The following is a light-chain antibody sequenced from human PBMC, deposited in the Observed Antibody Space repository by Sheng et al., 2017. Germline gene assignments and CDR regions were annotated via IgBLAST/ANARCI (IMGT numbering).Light chain of an antibody. CDR1: QDISNY. Sequence: DIQMTQSPSSLSASVGDRVTITCQASQDISNYLNWYQQKPGKAPKLLIYDTSTLEPGVSSRFSGSGSGTDFTLTISGLQPADFATYYCQQYHSLPPTFGGGT. CDR2: DTS. CDR3: QQYHSLPPT. J-gene: IGKJ4*01. V-gene: IGKV1-33*01.